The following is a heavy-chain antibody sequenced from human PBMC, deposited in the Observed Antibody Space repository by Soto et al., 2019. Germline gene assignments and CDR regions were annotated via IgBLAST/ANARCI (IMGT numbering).Heavy chain of an antibody. D-gene: IGHD3-22*01. CDR2: IYHEWIT. J-gene: IGHJ5*02. Sequence: PSKPLSLTCAVSGYSISSGYSWGWLRQPPGKGPEWIGSIYHEWITYNNPSLNSRVNLSIDMTNDHVSAVLNSVTAAVTAGYFCARVGPWVPYYYDSSLYTFDNWIDAWGQGTLVTVSS. V-gene: IGHV4-38-2*01. CDR1: GYSISSGYS. CDR3: ARVGPWVPYYYDSSLYTFDNWIDA.